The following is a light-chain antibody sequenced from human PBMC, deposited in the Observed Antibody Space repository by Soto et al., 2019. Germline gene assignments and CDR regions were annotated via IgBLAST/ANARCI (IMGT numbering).Light chain of an antibody. Sequence: EIVLTQYPGTLSLSPGERATLSCRASQSVSSSYLAWYQQKPGQAPRLLMYGTSSRATAIPDRFSGSGSGTDFTLTISRLEPEDFAVYYCHQYGSSSWTFGQGTKVEIK. CDR3: HQYGSSSWT. V-gene: IGKV3-20*01. CDR2: GTS. J-gene: IGKJ1*01. CDR1: QSVSSSY.